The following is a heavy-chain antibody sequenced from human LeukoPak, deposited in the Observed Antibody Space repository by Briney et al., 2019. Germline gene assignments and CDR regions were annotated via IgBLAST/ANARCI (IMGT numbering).Heavy chain of an antibody. CDR1: GGSISSGYY. CDR3: ARDQDAEYYYGSGSSGFDY. J-gene: IGHJ4*02. CDR2: IYHSGST. V-gene: IGHV4-38-2*02. D-gene: IGHD3-10*01. Sequence: SETLSLTCTVSGGSISSGYYWGWIRQPPGKGLQWIGSIYHSGSTYYNPSLKSRVTISVDTSKNQVSLKLSSVTAADTAVYYCARDQDAEYYYGSGSSGFDYWGQGTLVTVSS.